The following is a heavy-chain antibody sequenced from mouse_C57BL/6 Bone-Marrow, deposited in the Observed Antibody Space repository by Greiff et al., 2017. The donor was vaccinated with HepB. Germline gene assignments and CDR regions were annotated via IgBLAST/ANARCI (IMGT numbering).Heavy chain of an antibody. V-gene: IGHV10-1*01. Sequence: EVMLVESGGGLVQPKGSLKLSCAASGFSFNTYAMNWVRQAPGKGLEWVARIRSKSNNYATYYADSVKDRFTISRDDSESMLYLQMNNLKAEDTAMYYCVRNDRGSSSLYYYAMDYWGQGTSVTVSS. J-gene: IGHJ4*01. CDR1: GFSFNTYA. CDR2: IRSKSNNYAT. D-gene: IGHD1-1*01. CDR3: VRNDRGSSSLYYYAMDY.